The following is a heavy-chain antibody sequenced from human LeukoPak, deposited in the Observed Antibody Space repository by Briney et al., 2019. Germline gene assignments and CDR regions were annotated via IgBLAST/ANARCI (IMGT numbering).Heavy chain of an antibody. D-gene: IGHD3/OR15-3a*01. CDR3: AKSWTGYSNNWFDP. CDR2: ISGSGSST. Sequence: GGSLRLSCAASGFTFDSYAMNWVRQAPGKGLEWVSGISGSGSSTYYVDSVKGRFTISRDNSKNTLYLQMNSLKAEDTAVYYCAKSWTGYSNNWFDPWGQGTLVTVSS. V-gene: IGHV3-23*01. J-gene: IGHJ5*02. CDR1: GFTFDSYA.